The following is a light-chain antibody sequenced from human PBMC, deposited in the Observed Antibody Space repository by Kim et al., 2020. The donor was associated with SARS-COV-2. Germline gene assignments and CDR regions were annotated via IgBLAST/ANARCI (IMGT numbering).Light chain of an antibody. CDR1: RSISTY. V-gene: IGKV1-39*01. CDR3: QQSFCAPYS. CDR2: EAS. J-gene: IGKJ2*01. Sequence: DIQMTQSPSSLSASVGDRVTITCRASRSISTYLNWYQQKPGKAPRVLIYEASTLQSGVPARFSGSGSGTDFTLSISSLDIEDFATYYCQQSFCAPYSFGQGTKLEI.